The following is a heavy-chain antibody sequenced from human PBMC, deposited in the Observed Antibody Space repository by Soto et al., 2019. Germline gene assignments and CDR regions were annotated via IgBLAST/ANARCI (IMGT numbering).Heavy chain of an antibody. D-gene: IGHD3-10*01. V-gene: IGHV1-69*13. CDR2: IIPIFGTA. CDR1: GGTFSSYA. CDR3: ARDKRYYGSGTNYYGMDV. Sequence: ASVKVSCKASGGTFSSYAVSWVRQAPGQGFEWMGGIIPIFGTANYAQKFQGRVTITADESTSTAYMELSSLRSEDTAVYYCARDKRYYGSGTNYYGMDVWGQGTTVTVS. J-gene: IGHJ6*02.